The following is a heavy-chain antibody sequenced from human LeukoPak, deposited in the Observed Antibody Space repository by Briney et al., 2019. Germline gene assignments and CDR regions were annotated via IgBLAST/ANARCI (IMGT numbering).Heavy chain of an antibody. CDR1: GFSVSSNY. Sequence: GGSLRLSCAASGFSVSSNYMTWVRQAPGKGLQWVTSIRSNTYGGSTEYVPSVKGRFTISRDDSNSIAYLQMNSLKAEDTAIYYCARVSRGGITASWFDPWGQGTLVTVSS. V-gene: IGHV3-71*01. D-gene: IGHD6-13*01. J-gene: IGHJ5*02. CDR3: ARVSRGGITASWFDP. CDR2: IRSNTYGGST.